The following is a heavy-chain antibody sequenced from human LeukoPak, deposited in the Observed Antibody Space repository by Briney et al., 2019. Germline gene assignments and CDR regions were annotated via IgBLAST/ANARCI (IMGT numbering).Heavy chain of an antibody. V-gene: IGHV4-39*01. J-gene: IGHJ6*02. D-gene: IGHD1-1*01. CDR1: GDSISSSSSY. CDR3: ARRFRTSYYYYAMDV. CDR2: ISYSGSI. Sequence: SETLSLTCSVSGDSISSSSSYWGWIRQPPGKGLEWIGSISYSGSIYYNPSLKSRVTISVDTSKSQFSLNLSSVTAADTAIYYCARRFRTSYYYYAMDVWGQGTTVTVSS.